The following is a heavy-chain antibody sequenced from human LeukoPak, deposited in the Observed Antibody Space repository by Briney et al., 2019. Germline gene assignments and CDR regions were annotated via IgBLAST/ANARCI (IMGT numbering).Heavy chain of an antibody. CDR2: IYYSGNA. J-gene: IGHJ5*02. V-gene: IGHV4-39*01. Sequence: SETLSLTCTVSGDSISTSNSYWGWVRPPPGKGLEWIGSIYYSGNAYYNASLKSRVTISVDTSKNQFSLKLTSVTAADTAVYYCARRKTMVRGVKNWFDPWGQGTLVTVSS. CDR1: GDSISTSNSY. CDR3: ARRKTMVRGVKNWFDP. D-gene: IGHD3-10*01.